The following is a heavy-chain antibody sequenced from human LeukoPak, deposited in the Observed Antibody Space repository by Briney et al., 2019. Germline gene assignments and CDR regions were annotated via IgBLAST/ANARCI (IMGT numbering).Heavy chain of an antibody. CDR1: GDSVSSNSAA. CDR2: TYYRSKWYN. V-gene: IGHV6-1*01. CDR3: AGAYSLLY. D-gene: IGHD6-13*01. J-gene: IGHJ4*02. Sequence: SQTLSLTCAISGDSVSSNSAAWNWIRQSPSRGLEWLGRTYYRSKWYNEYAVSVQSRITINPDTSKNQFSPQLHSVTPEDTAVYYCAGAYSLLYWGQGTLVTVSS.